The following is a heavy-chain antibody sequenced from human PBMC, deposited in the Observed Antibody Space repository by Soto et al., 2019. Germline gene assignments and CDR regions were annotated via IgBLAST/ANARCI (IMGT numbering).Heavy chain of an antibody. Sequence: PSETLSLTCTVSGGSISSYYWSWIRQPPGKGLEWIGYIYYSGSTNYNPSLKSRVTISVDTSKNQFSLKLSSVTAADTAVYYCARDNIPGLLADWGQGTLVPVSS. V-gene: IGHV4-59*12. CDR3: ARDNIPGLLAD. D-gene: IGHD2-21*01. CDR1: GGSISSYY. J-gene: IGHJ4*02. CDR2: IYYSGST.